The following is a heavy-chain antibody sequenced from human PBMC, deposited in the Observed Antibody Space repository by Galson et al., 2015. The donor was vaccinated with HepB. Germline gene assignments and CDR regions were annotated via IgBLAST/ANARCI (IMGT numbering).Heavy chain of an antibody. CDR3: ARRPPYCGGASCYTKFRNTYYFYMDV. CDR2: IIPLFGTT. D-gene: IGHD2-2*02. Sequence: SVKVSCKASGDTFSDYAFSWVRQAPGQGLECMGGIIPLFGTTNYAQKFQGRVTITADESTNTAYMELSSLRSEDTAVYFCARRPPYCGGASCYTKFRNTYYFYMDVWGKGTTVTVAS. CDR1: GDTFSDYA. J-gene: IGHJ6*03. V-gene: IGHV1-69*13.